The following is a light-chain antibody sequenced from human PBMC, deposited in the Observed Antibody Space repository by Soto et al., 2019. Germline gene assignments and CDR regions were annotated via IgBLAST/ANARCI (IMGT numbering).Light chain of an antibody. V-gene: IGKV2-28*01. CDR3: MQALQTRT. J-gene: IGKJ1*01. CDR1: QSFLHSNGYNY. CDR2: LGS. Sequence: DIVMTQSPLSLPVTPGEPASISCRSSQSFLHSNGYNYLDWYLQKPGQSPQLLIYLGSYRASGVPDRFSGSGSGTDFTLKISRVEAEDVGVYYCMQALQTRTFGQGTKVDIK.